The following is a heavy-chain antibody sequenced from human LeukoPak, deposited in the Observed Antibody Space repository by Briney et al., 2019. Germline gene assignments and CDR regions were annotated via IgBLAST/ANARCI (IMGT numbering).Heavy chain of an antibody. Sequence: NPSETLSLTCTVPADSLSSRGHSWAWIRQLPGKGLESIVFIHHSGSSRHHPSLKDRVAISVDASRKQFALTLSSVTAADTAIYYWARGGNRFGGFYFDYWGQGIQVIVSS. V-gene: IGHV4-31*03. J-gene: IGHJ4*02. CDR1: ADSLSSRGHS. D-gene: IGHD3-10*01. CDR2: IHHSGSS. CDR3: ARGGNRFGGFYFDY.